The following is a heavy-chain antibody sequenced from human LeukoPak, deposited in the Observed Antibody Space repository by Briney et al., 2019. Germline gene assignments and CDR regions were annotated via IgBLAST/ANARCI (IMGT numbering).Heavy chain of an antibody. Sequence: KSSETLSLTCTVSGGSISSSSYYWGWIRQPPGKGLEWIGSIYYSGSTYYNPSLKSRVTISVDTSKNQFSLKLSSVTAADTAVYYCARHHSGYVVDYWGQGTLVTVP. V-gene: IGHV4-39*01. CDR1: GGSISSSSYY. CDR2: IYYSGST. D-gene: IGHD5-12*01. CDR3: ARHHSGYVVDY. J-gene: IGHJ4*02.